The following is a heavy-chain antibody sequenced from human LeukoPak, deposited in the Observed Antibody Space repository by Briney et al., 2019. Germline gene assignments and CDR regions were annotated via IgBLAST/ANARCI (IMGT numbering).Heavy chain of an antibody. CDR2: ISYDGSNK. CDR1: GFTLSSYG. J-gene: IGHJ4*02. Sequence: GGSLRLSCAASGFTLSSYGMHWVRQAPGKGLEWVAVISYDGSNKYYADSVKGRFTISRDNSKNTLYLQMNSLRAEDTAVYYCVSAAGDGYKGYFDYWGQGTLVTVSS. CDR3: VSAAGDGYKGYFDY. V-gene: IGHV3-30*03. D-gene: IGHD5-24*01.